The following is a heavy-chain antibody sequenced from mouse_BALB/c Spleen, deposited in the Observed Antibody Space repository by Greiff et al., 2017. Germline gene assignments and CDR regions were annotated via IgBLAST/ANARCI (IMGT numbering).Heavy chain of an antibody. Sequence: EVQGVESGGGLVKPGGSLKLSCAASGFTFSSYAMSWVRQTPEKRLEWVASISSGGSTYYPDSVKGRFTISRDNARNILYLQMSSLRSEDTAMYYCARETTVVSYYFDYWGQGTTLTVSS. V-gene: IGHV5-6-5*01. CDR3: ARETTVVSYYFDY. D-gene: IGHD1-1*01. J-gene: IGHJ2*01. CDR2: ISSGGST. CDR1: GFTFSSYA.